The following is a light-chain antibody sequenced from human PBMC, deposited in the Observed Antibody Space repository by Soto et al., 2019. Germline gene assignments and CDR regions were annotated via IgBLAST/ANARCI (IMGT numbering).Light chain of an antibody. CDR1: QAINNY. V-gene: IGKV1-27*01. CDR3: QKYNSAPWT. J-gene: IGKJ1*01. CDR2: AAS. Sequence: DIQMTQSPSSLSASVGDRVTITCRASQAINNYLVWYQQKPGKVPKLLIYAASTLHSGVPSRFSGSGSGTDFTLTISSLQPEDVATYYCQKYNSAPWTFGQGTKVEIK.